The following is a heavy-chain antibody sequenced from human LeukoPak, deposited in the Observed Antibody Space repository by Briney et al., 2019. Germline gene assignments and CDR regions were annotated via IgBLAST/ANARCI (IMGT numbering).Heavy chain of an antibody. V-gene: IGHV3-23*01. D-gene: IGHD3-22*01. Sequence: GGSLRLSCAASGFTFSSYAMSWVRQAPGKGLEWASAISGSGGSTYYADSVKGRFTISRDNSKNTLYLQMNSLRAEDTAVYYCAKDSRYYDSSGLNWFDPWGQGTLVTVSS. J-gene: IGHJ5*02. CDR1: GFTFSSYA. CDR2: ISGSGGST. CDR3: AKDSRYYDSSGLNWFDP.